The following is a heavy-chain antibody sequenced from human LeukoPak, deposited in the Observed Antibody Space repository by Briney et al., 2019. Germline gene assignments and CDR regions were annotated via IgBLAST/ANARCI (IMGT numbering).Heavy chain of an antibody. Sequence: GGSLRLSCAASGFTFDDYGMSWVRQAPGKGLEWVSAISGSGGSTYYADSVKGRFTISRDNSKNTLYLQMNSLRAEDTAVYYCAKDQAAGKVSFDYWGQGTLVTVSS. CDR2: ISGSGGST. V-gene: IGHV3-23*01. CDR3: AKDQAAGKVSFDY. D-gene: IGHD6-19*01. CDR1: GFTFDDYG. J-gene: IGHJ4*02.